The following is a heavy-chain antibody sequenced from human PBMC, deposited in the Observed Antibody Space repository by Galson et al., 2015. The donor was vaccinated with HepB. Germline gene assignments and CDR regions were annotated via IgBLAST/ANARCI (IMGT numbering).Heavy chain of an antibody. Sequence: SLRLSCAASTFIFSTYSMNWVRQAPGKGLEWVSYISSSSTTIYYADSVKGRFTISRDNSKNTLYLQMNSLRAEDTAVYYCARDSHEDIAARSWGQGTLVTVSS. CDR3: ARDSHEDIAARS. CDR1: TFIFSTYS. J-gene: IGHJ4*02. CDR2: ISSSSTTI. D-gene: IGHD6-6*01. V-gene: IGHV3-48*01.